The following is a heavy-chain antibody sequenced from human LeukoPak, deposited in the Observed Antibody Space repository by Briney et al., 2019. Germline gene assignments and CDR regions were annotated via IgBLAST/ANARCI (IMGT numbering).Heavy chain of an antibody. D-gene: IGHD1-14*01. CDR1: GYSFTGYW. CDR2: IDPSDSYT. Sequence: GESLKISCKGSGYSFTGYWISWVRQMPGKGLEWMGRIDPSDSYTNYSPSFQGHVTISADNSINTAYVQWSSLKTSDTAMYYCAYHDENFDDWGQGTLVTVSS. CDR3: AYHDENFDD. V-gene: IGHV5-10-1*01. J-gene: IGHJ4*02.